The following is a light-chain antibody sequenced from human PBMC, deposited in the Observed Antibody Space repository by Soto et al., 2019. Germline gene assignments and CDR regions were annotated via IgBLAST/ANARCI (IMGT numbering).Light chain of an antibody. Sequence: EIVLTQSPGTLSLSPGERATLSCRASRSVSSNYLAWYQQKPGQAPRHLIYGASSRATGIPDRFSGSGSGTDFTLTFSRLEPEDFAVYYCQQYGSSPWTFGPGTKVDIK. CDR1: RSVSSNY. V-gene: IGKV3-20*01. CDR2: GAS. J-gene: IGKJ3*01. CDR3: QQYGSSPWT.